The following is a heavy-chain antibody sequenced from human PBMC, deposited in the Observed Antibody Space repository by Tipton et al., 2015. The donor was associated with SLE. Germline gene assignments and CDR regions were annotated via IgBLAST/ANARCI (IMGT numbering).Heavy chain of an antibody. CDR2: IYYSGST. Sequence: TLSLTCTVSGGSISSYYWSWIRQPPGKGLEWIGYIYYSGSTNYNPSLKSRVTISVDTSKNQFSLKLSSVTAADTAVYYCAREGLRFLHMDVWGRGTTVIVSS. CDR3: AREGLRFLHMDV. V-gene: IGHV4-59*01. J-gene: IGHJ6*04. D-gene: IGHD3-3*01. CDR1: GGSISSYY.